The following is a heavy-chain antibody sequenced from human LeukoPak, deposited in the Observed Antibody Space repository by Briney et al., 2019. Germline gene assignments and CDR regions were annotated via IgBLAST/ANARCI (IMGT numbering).Heavy chain of an antibody. V-gene: IGHV3-48*03. Sequence: GGSLRLSCAASGFTFSTYDMHWVRQAPGKGLEWISYISTSGGTIYYADSVKGRFTISRDNAKNSLYLQMNSLRAEDTAVYYCARVIDYGDFSDYWGQGTLVTVSS. CDR2: ISTSGGTI. J-gene: IGHJ4*02. CDR3: ARVIDYGDFSDY. D-gene: IGHD4-17*01. CDR1: GFTFSTYD.